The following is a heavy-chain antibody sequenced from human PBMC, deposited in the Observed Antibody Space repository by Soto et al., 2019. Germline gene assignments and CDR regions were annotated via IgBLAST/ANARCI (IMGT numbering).Heavy chain of an antibody. J-gene: IGHJ4*02. CDR1: GFTFSSYG. CDR3: AKDRYYYDSSGYYDY. Sequence: GGSVRVSCAASGFTFSSYGMHWVRQAPGKGLEWVAVISYDGSNKYYADSVKGRFTISRDNSKNTLYLQMNSLRAEDTAVYYCAKDRYYYDSSGYYDYSGPVTLVTVSS. CDR2: ISYDGSNK. D-gene: IGHD3-22*01. V-gene: IGHV3-30*18.